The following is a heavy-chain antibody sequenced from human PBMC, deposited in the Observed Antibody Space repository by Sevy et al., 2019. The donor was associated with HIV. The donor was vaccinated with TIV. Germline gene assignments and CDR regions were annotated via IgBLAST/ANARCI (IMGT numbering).Heavy chain of an antibody. CDR1: GYTFTDYY. V-gene: IGHV1-2*02. J-gene: IGHJ6*02. CDR2: INPKSGGT. D-gene: IGHD2-2*02. CDR3: PRVVEPAGIDPYYYGVDV. Sequence: GESLKISCKASGYTFTDYYIHWVRQAPGQGLEWKGWINPKSGGTNYAQKFQGRVTMTRDTSISTAYMELSRLRSDDTAVYYCPRVVEPAGIDPYYYGVDVWGPGATVTVSS.